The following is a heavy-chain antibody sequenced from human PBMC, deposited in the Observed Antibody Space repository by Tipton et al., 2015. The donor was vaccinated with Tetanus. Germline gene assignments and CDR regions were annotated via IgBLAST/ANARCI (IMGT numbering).Heavy chain of an antibody. D-gene: IGHD2-21*01. CDR1: GYIFTNYW. J-gene: IGHJ4*02. CDR3: AREHCGDGVCNFDF. V-gene: IGHV5-51*01. Sequence: QLVQSGGEVKKPGESLKISCKGSGYIFTNYWIGWVRQKPGKGLEWMGIIYPGDSDTRYSPSFQGQVTISVDKSINPAYLQWSSLKASGTSMFYCAREHCGDGVCNFDFWGQGALVTVAS. CDR2: IYPGDSDT.